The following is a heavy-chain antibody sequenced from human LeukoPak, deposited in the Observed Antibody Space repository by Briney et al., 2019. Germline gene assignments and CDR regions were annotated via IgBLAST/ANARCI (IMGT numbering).Heavy chain of an antibody. J-gene: IGHJ4*02. Sequence: GALRLSCAASGFTFSNYWMHWVRQDPGKGLVWVSFNPDGSTTNYADSVKGRFTISRDNAKNALYLQVNSLRAEDTAVYYCAKDLHYGSADYWGQGTLVTVSS. CDR1: GFTFSNYW. D-gene: IGHD3-10*01. CDR2: NPDGSTT. CDR3: AKDLHYGSADY. V-gene: IGHV3-74*01.